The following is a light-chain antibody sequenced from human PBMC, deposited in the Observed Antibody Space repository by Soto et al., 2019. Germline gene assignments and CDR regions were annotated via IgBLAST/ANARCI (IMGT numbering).Light chain of an antibody. CDR2: DDN. CDR1: SSNIGGNS. V-gene: IGLV1-51*01. CDR3: GSWDSSLSAYV. J-gene: IGLJ1*01. Sequence: QSVMTQPPSVSAAPGQTVTISCSGSSSNIGGNSVSWYQQLPGTAPKLLIYDDNKRPSGIPDRFSGSKSGTSATLGITGFQTGDEAVYYCGSWDSSLSAYVFGTGTKLTVL.